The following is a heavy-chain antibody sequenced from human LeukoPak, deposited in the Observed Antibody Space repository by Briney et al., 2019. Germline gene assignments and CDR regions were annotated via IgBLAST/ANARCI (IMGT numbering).Heavy chain of an antibody. CDR1: GFTFSSYG. J-gene: IGHJ4*02. CDR3: ATKDYGDYERDFDY. V-gene: IGHV3-30*03. D-gene: IGHD4-17*01. Sequence: GGSLRLSCAASGFTFSSYGMHWVRQAPGKGLEWVAVISYDGSNKYYADSVKGRFTISRDNSKNTLYLQMNSLRAEDTAVYYCATKDYGDYERDFDYWGQGTLVTVSS. CDR2: ISYDGSNK.